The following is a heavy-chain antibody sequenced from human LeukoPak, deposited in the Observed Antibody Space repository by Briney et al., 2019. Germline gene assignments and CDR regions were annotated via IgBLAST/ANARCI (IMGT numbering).Heavy chain of an antibody. J-gene: IGHJ1*01. D-gene: IGHD3-3*01. CDR3: AKEHPPLGVVIIRAEYFLH. V-gene: IGHV3-30*02. CDR1: GFTFSSYG. CDR2: IRYDGSNK. Sequence: GGSLRLSCAASGFTFSSYGMHWVRQAPGKGLEWVAFIRYDGSNKYYADSVKGRFTISRDNSKNTLYLQMNSLRAKDTAVYYCAKEHPPLGVVIIRAEYFLHWGQGTLVTVSS.